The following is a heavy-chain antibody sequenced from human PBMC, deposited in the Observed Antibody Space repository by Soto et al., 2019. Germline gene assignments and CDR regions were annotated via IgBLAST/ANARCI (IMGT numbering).Heavy chain of an antibody. CDR3: ARDPSQLRFLEWSPYSV. V-gene: IGHV1-3*01. CDR1: GYTFTSYA. Sequence: ASVKVSCKASGYTFTSYALHWVRQASGQRLEWMGWINAGNGNTKYSQKFQGRVTITRDTSASTAYMELSSLRSEDTAVYYCARDPSQLRFLEWSPYSVWGQGTTVTVSS. D-gene: IGHD3-3*01. J-gene: IGHJ6*02. CDR2: INAGNGNT.